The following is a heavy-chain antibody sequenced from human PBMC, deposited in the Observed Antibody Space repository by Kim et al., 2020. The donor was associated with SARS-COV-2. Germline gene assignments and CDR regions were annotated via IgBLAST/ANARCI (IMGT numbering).Heavy chain of an antibody. CDR3: TTYSITNYCVAY. J-gene: IGHJ4*02. D-gene: IGHD2-21*01. V-gene: IGHV3-15*01. Sequence: DSAAPVKGRFTVSRDDSETTVYLQMNSLKAEDTAVYYCTTYSITNYCVAYWGPGTLVTVSS.